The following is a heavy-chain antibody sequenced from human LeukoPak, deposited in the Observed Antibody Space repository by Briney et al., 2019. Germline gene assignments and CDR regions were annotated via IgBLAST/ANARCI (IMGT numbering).Heavy chain of an antibody. CDR2: INPNSGGT. Sequence: SANASCKASGYTSTGYSMHWVRQAPGQGLEWMGWINPNSGGTNYAQKFQGRVTMTRDTSISTAYMERSRLRSDDTAVYYCARDGSVRGVIQNWFVPWGQGTLVTVSS. CDR3: ARDGSVRGVIQNWFVP. V-gene: IGHV1-2*02. CDR1: GYTSTGYS. J-gene: IGHJ5*02. D-gene: IGHD3-10*01.